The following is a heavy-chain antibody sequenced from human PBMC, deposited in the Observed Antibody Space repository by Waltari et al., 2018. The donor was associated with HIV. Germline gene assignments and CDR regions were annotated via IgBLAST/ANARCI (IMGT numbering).Heavy chain of an antibody. Sequence: EVQLVESGGGLVQPGGSLRTSCGASGLTFRRYWRHWVRQAPGKGLVWVSRINSDGGSTTYADSVKGRFTISRDNAKNTVYLQMDSLTAEDTAVYYCARADYDILTGLYYYYGLDVWGQGTTDTVSS. V-gene: IGHV3-74*01. CDR3: ARADYDILTGLYYYYGLDV. D-gene: IGHD3-9*01. CDR1: GLTFRRYW. J-gene: IGHJ6*02. CDR2: INSDGGST.